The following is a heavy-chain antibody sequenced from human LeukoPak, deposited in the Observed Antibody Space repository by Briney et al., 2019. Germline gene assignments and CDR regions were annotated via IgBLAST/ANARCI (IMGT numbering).Heavy chain of an antibody. V-gene: IGHV3-23*01. CDR2: ISGSGGST. CDR1: GFTFSSYG. Sequence: PGGSLRLSCAASGFTFSSYGMSWVRQAPGKGLEWVSAISGSGGSTYYADSVKGRFTISRDNSKNTLYLQMNSLRAEDTAVYYCAKEKLRYFDWLVGDYFDYWAREPWSPSPQ. CDR3: AKEKLRYFDWLVGDYFDY. J-gene: IGHJ4*02. D-gene: IGHD3-9*01.